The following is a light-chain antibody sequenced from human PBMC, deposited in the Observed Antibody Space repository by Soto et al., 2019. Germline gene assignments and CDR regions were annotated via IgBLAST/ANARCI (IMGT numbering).Light chain of an antibody. V-gene: IGLV1-47*01. CDR2: KNN. J-gene: IGLJ2*01. CDR1: GSNIGSNY. Sequence: QAVVTQPPSASGTPGQGVTISCSGSGSNIGSNYVYWYQQLPGAAPKLLIYKNNQRPSGVPDRFSGSKSGTSASLAISGLRSEDEADYYCAAWDDSLKVFGGGTKLTVL. CDR3: AAWDDSLKV.